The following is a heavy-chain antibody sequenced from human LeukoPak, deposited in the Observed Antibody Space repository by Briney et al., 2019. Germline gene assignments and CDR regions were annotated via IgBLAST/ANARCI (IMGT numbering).Heavy chain of an antibody. CDR3: ARAIDVADY. D-gene: IGHD2-21*01. CDR2: INPDGRTK. CDR1: GFTFSSRW. V-gene: IGHV3-7*01. J-gene: IGHJ4*02. Sequence: GGSLRLSCVASGFTFSSRWMAWVRQAPGKGLEWVANINPDGRTKFYLDSVKGRFTISRDNAKSSAYLQMNSLRVDDTALYYCARAIDVADYWGQGTLVTVSS.